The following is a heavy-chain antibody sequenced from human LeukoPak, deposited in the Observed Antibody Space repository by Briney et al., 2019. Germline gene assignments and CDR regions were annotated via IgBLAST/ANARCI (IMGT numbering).Heavy chain of an antibody. CDR3: ARDLNPLPQYCSSTSCYFGYYMDV. CDR2: INPSGGST. D-gene: IGHD2-2*01. V-gene: IGHV1-46*01. CDR1: GYTFTSYY. J-gene: IGHJ6*03. Sequence: ASVKVSCKASGYTFTSYYMHWVRQAPGQGLEWMGIINPSGGSTSYAQKFQGRVTMTRDTSTSTVYMELSSLRSEDTAVYYCARDLNPLPQYCSSTSCYFGYYMDVWGKGTTVTVSS.